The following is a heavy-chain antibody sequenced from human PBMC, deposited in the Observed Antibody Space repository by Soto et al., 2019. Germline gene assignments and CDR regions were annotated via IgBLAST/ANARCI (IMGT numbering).Heavy chain of an antibody. CDR3: ARQYYYDSSGYYYGQ. V-gene: IGHV5-51*01. CDR1: GYSFTSYW. Sequence: PGESLKISCQGSGYSFTSYWIGWVRQMPGKGLEWMGIIYPGDSDTRYSPSFQGQVTISADKSISTAYLQWSSLKASDTAMYYCARQYYYDSSGYYYGQWGQGTLVTVSS. D-gene: IGHD3-22*01. CDR2: IYPGDSDT. J-gene: IGHJ4*02.